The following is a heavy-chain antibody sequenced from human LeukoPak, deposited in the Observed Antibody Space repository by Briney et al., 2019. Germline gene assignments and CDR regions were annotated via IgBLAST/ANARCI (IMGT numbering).Heavy chain of an antibody. CDR1: GFTFSRYW. Sequence: QPGGSLRLPCAASGFTFSRYWISWVRQAPGKGLEWVANIKQDGSEKYYVDSVKGRFTISRDNAKNSLYLQMNSLRGEDTAVYYCVRVSCTNGVCYGFDYWGQGTLVTVSS. D-gene: IGHD2-8*01. CDR2: IKQDGSEK. CDR3: VRVSCTNGVCYGFDY. V-gene: IGHV3-7*01. J-gene: IGHJ4*02.